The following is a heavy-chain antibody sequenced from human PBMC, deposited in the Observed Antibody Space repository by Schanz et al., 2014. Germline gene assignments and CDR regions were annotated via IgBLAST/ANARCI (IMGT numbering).Heavy chain of an antibody. CDR1: GYIFINSG. CDR3: ARDRRFFDRDDLYYFDS. D-gene: IGHD3-3*01. Sequence: QVQLVQSGAEVKKPGASVRVSCKASGYIFINSGISWVRQAPGQGLEWMGWISVYNHNKEYDQKCQGRVTKTTDTSTSTAYMALTDLRSDDTAVYYCARDRRFFDRDDLYYFDSWGQGTLVTVSS. V-gene: IGHV1-18*01. J-gene: IGHJ4*02. CDR2: ISVYNHNK.